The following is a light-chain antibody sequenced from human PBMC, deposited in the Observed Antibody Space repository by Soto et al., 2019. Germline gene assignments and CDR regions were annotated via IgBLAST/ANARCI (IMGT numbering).Light chain of an antibody. J-gene: IGKJ1*01. CDR2: DAS. Sequence: EIVLTQSPATLSLSPGERATLSCRASQSVRSYLAWYQQKPGQAPRLLIYDASNRATGIPARFSGSGSVTDFTLTISSLEPEDFAVYYCQQRSTWPRTFGQGTKVEIK. CDR3: QQRSTWPRT. CDR1: QSVRSY. V-gene: IGKV3-11*01.